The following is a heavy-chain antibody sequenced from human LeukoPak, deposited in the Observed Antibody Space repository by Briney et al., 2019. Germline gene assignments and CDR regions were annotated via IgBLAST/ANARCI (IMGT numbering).Heavy chain of an antibody. Sequence: LETLSLTCTVSGGSISSSSYYWGWIRQPPGKGLEWIGSIYYSGSTYYHPSLKSRVTMSVDTSKNQFSLKLSSVTAADTALYYCARHTQYNTGWYGYYFDYWGQGTLVTVSS. V-gene: IGHV4-39*01. J-gene: IGHJ4*02. CDR2: IYYSGST. CDR1: GGSISSSSYY. D-gene: IGHD6-19*01. CDR3: ARHTQYNTGWYGYYFDY.